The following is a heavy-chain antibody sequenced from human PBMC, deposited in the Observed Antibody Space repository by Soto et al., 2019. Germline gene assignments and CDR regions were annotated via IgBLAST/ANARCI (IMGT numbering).Heavy chain of an antibody. Sequence: QVQLVQSGTEVKMPGSSVKVSYKAFGGTFSDHAVSWVRQAPGQGLEWMGVINPFFKGTKYAQKFQGRLTITADDSTSTAYMDLYSLISEDTAVYYCARDVQVNYFDNTYHYYAMDVWGQGSTVIVSS. J-gene: IGHJ6*02. D-gene: IGHD3-9*01. CDR1: GGTFSDHA. CDR3: ARDVQVNYFDNTYHYYAMDV. V-gene: IGHV1-69*01. CDR2: INPFFKGT.